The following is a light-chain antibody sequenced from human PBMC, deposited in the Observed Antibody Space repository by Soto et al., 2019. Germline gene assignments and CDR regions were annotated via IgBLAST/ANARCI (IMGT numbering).Light chain of an antibody. CDR3: QQYGSSPRT. J-gene: IGKJ1*01. CDR1: QSVSSSY. CDR2: GAS. Sequence: EIVLTQSPGTLSLSPGERATLSCRASQSVSSSYLAWYQQKPGQAPRLLIYGASSRATGIPDRLSGSGSGTDFTLIISRLEPEDFAVYYCQQYGSSPRTCGKGTKV. V-gene: IGKV3-20*01.